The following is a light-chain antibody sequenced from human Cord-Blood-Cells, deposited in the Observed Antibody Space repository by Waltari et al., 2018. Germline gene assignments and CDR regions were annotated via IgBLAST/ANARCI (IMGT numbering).Light chain of an antibody. CDR3: QQYYSTPYT. V-gene: IGKV4-1*01. CDR2: WAT. CDR1: QSVLYSSNNKNY. Sequence: DIVMTQSPDSLAVSLGERATINCKSSQSVLYSSNNKNYLAWYQQKPGQPPKLLIYWATTLESGVPDRFSGSGSGTDFTLTISSLQAEDEAVYYCQQYYSTPYTFGRGTKLEIK. J-gene: IGKJ2*01.